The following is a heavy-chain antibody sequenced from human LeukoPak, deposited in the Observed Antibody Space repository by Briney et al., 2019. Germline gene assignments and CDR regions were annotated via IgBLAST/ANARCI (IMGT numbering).Heavy chain of an antibody. CDR2: TSAYNDKT. CDR3: AREGRDGYNYDY. Sequence: VSVKVSCKASGYTFTTYGISWVRQAPGQGLEWMGWTSAYNDKTKYAQKLEGRVTMTRDTSISTAYMELSRLRSDDTAVYYCAREGRDGYNYDYWGQGTLVTVSS. CDR1: GYTFTTYG. V-gene: IGHV1-18*01. D-gene: IGHD5-24*01. J-gene: IGHJ4*02.